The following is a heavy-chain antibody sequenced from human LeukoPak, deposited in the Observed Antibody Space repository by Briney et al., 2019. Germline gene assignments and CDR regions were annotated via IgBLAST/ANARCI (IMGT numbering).Heavy chain of an antibody. CDR2: IKQDGSEK. CDR1: GFTFSSYW. Sequence: GGSLRLSCAASGFTFSSYWMSWVRQAPGKGLEWVANIKQDGSEKYYVGSVKGRFTISRDNAKNSLYLQMNSLRAEDTAVYYCARDKQRIAAAGDRFDYWGQGTLVTVSS. D-gene: IGHD6-13*01. J-gene: IGHJ4*02. CDR3: ARDKQRIAAAGDRFDY. V-gene: IGHV3-7*01.